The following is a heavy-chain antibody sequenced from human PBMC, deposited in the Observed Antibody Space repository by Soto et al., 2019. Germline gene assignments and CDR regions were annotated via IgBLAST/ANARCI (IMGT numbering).Heavy chain of an antibody. CDR1: GVTFSSYA. CDR2: IIPIFGTA. D-gene: IGHD6-6*01. J-gene: IGHJ3*02. V-gene: IGHV1-69*06. Sequence: GASVKVSCKASGVTFSSYAISWVRQAPGQGLEWMGGIIPIFGTANYARKFQGRVTITADKSTSTAYMELSSLRSEDTAVYYCAVETGIAARPGAFDIWGQGTMVTVS. CDR3: AVETGIAARPGAFDI.